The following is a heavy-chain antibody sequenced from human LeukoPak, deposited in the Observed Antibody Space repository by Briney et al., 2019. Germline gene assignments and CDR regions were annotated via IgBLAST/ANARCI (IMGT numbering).Heavy chain of an antibody. CDR1: GDSVSSNSAA. Sequence: PSQTLSLTRAISGDSVSSNSAAWHWIRQSPSRGLEWLGRTYYRSKWYNDYAVSVKSRITINPDTSKNQFSLQLNSVSPEDTALYHCVRGGYSSIWSWGQGTLVTVSS. D-gene: IGHD6-13*01. V-gene: IGHV6-1*01. CDR3: VRGGYSSIWS. J-gene: IGHJ4*02. CDR2: TYYRSKWYN.